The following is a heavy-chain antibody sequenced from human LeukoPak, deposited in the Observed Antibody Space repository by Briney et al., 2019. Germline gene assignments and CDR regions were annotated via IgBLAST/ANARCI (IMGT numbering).Heavy chain of an antibody. CDR3: AREDYYGSGSYS. D-gene: IGHD3-10*01. Sequence: SETLSLTCTVSGGSISSYYWSWIRQPPGKGLEWIGYIYYSGSTNYNPSLKSRVTISVDTSKNQFSLKLSSVTAADTAVYYCAREDYYGSGSYSWGQGTLVTVSS. J-gene: IGHJ4*02. V-gene: IGHV4-59*01. CDR2: IYYSGST. CDR1: GGSISSYY.